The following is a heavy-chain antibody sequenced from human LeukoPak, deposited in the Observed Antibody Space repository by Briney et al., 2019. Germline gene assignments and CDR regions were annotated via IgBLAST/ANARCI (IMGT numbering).Heavy chain of an antibody. D-gene: IGHD3-22*01. V-gene: IGHV3-11*01. J-gene: IGHJ5*02. CDR1: GFTFSDYY. CDR3: AHYYDSSGYFP. Sequence: GGSLRLSCAASGFTFSDYYMSWIRQAPGKGLEWVSYISSSGSTICYADSVKGRFTISRDNAKNSLYLQMNSLRAEDTAVYYCAHYYDSSGYFPWGQGTLVTVSS. CDR2: ISSSGSTI.